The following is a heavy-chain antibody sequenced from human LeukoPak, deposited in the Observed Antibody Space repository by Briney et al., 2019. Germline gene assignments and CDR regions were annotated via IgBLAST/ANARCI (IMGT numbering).Heavy chain of an antibody. V-gene: IGHV1-46*01. J-gene: IGHJ5*02. D-gene: IGHD1-26*01. CDR1: GFTFSNYG. CDR2: INPSGGST. CDR3: ARERPKWELLSSFDP. Sequence: GGSLRLSCAASGFTFSNYGMHWVRQAPGQGLEWMGIINPSGGSTSYAQKFQGRVTMTRDMSTSTVYMELSSLRSEDTAVYYCARERPKWELLSSFDPWGQGTLVTVSS.